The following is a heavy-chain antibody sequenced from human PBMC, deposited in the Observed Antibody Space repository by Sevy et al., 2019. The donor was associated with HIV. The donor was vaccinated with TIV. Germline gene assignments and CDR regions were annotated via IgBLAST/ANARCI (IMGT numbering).Heavy chain of an antibody. J-gene: IGHJ4*02. CDR1: GGSSSSYA. CDR3: ARGYSTYASGDY. V-gene: IGHV1-69*06. Sequence: ASVKVSCKASGGSSSSYAISWVRQAPGQGLEWMGGIIPIFGTANYAQKFQGRVTITADKSTNTAYMELSSLGSEDTAVYYCARGYSTYASGDYWGQGTLVTVSS. CDR2: IIPIFGTA. D-gene: IGHD4-4*01.